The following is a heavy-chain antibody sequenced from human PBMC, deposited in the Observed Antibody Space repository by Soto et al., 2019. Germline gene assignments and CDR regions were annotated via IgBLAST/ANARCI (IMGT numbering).Heavy chain of an antibody. Sequence: SLRLSCAASVFTFSNYRMNWLRQAPGKRLEWVSSISSSSSYIYYADSVKGRFTISRDNAKNSLYLQMNSLRAEDTAVYYCAREGYYDFWSGNREAYYYYGRDGWGQGTTVTVSS. CDR3: AREGYYDFWSGNREAYYYYGRDG. J-gene: IGHJ6*02. CDR1: VFTFSNYR. CDR2: ISSSSSYI. D-gene: IGHD3-3*01. V-gene: IGHV3-21*01.